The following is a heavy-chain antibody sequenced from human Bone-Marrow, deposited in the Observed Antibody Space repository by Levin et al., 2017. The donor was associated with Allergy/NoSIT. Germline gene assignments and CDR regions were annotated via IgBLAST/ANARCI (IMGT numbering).Heavy chain of an antibody. CDR3: ARPTGYYIMWVLDY. V-gene: IGHV1-18*01. CDR1: DYSFRDYD. J-gene: IGHJ4*02. D-gene: IGHD5-18*01. Sequence: ASVKVSCKGSDYSFRDYDINWVRQAPGQGLEWLGRISPYNGDTNYGQKFRGRVTLTRDASTNTAYMELRSLRSDDTAGYYWARPTGYYIMWVLDYWGQGTLVTVAP. CDR2: ISPYNGDT.